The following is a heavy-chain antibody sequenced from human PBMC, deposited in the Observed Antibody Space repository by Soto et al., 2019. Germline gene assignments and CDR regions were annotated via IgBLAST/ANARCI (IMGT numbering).Heavy chain of an antibody. D-gene: IGHD3-10*01. V-gene: IGHV3-66*01. CDR2: IYSGGST. CDR3: ARAGYYGSGRQLDY. Sequence: EVQLVESGGGLVQPGGSLRLSCAASGFTVSSNYMSWVRQAPGKGLEWVSVIYSGGSTYYADSVKGRFTISRDNSKNTLYLQMNRLRAEDTAVYYCARAGYYGSGRQLDYWGQGTLVTVSS. J-gene: IGHJ4*02. CDR1: GFTVSSNY.